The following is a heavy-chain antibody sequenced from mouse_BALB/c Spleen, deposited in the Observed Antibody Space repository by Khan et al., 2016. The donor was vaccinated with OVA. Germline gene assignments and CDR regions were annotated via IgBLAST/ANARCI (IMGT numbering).Heavy chain of an antibody. D-gene: IGHD2-5*01. Sequence: QVQLKESGPELVKPGASVKISYKASGYTFTYYYINWVKQKPGQGLEWIGWIYPGNDNTKYNEKFKDMATLTVDTSSNIAFMQLSSLTSEDTAVYFCARGGYYSNSLFDYWGQGTTLTVSS. CDR3: ARGGYYSNSLFDY. CDR1: GYTFTYYY. V-gene: IGHV1-84*02. J-gene: IGHJ2*01. CDR2: IYPGNDNT.